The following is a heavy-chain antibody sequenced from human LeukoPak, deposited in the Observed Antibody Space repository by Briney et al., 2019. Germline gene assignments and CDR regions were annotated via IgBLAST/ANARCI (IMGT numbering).Heavy chain of an antibody. CDR1: GYSISSGYY. CDR2: IYHSGST. Sequence: SETLSLTCTVSGYSISSGYYWGWIRQPPGKGLEWIGSIYHSGSTYYNPSLKSRVTISVDTSKNRFSLKLSSVTAADTAVYYCAREVYGMDVWGQGTTVTVSS. CDR3: AREVYGMDV. V-gene: IGHV4-38-2*02. J-gene: IGHJ6*02.